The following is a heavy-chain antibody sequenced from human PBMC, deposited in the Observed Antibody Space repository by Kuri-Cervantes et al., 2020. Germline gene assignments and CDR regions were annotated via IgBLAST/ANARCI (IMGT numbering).Heavy chain of an antibody. CDR3: ARGRIVVVPAVPMDV. V-gene: IGHV1-2*02. D-gene: IGHD2-2*01. J-gene: IGHJ6*03. CDR1: GGTFSSYA. Sequence: ASVKVSCKASGGTFSSYAISWVRQAPGQGLEWMGGIIPNSGGTNYAQKFQGRVTMTRDTSISTAYMELSRLRSDDTAVYYCARGRIVVVPAVPMDVWGKGTTVTVSS. CDR2: IIPNSGGT.